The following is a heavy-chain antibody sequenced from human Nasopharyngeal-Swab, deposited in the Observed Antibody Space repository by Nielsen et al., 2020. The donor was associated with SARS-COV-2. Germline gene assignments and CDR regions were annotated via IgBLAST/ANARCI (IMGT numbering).Heavy chain of an antibody. CDR1: GGSISSSSYY. D-gene: IGHD2/OR15-2a*01. Sequence: SETLSLTCTVSGGSISSSSYYWGWIRQPPGKGLEWIGSIYYSGSTYYNPSLKSRVTISVDTSKNQFSLKLSSVTAADTAVYYCARDQARLLYGMDVWGQGTTVTVSS. V-gene: IGHV4-39*02. CDR3: ARDQARLLYGMDV. CDR2: IYYSGST. J-gene: IGHJ6*02.